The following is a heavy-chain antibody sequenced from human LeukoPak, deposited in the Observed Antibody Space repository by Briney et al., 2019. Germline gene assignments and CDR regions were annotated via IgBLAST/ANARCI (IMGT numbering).Heavy chain of an antibody. Sequence: ASVKVSCKASGYTFTGYYMHLVGQAPGPRLEWMGRINPYSGGTNYAQKFQGRVTMTRDTSISTDYMELRRLRSDDAAVYDCARDRVRIVATIWNWFEAWGQGTLVTVSS. J-gene: IGHJ5*02. CDR3: ARDRVRIVATIWNWFEA. D-gene: IGHD5-12*01. CDR1: GYTFTGYY. V-gene: IGHV1-2*06. CDR2: INPYSGGT.